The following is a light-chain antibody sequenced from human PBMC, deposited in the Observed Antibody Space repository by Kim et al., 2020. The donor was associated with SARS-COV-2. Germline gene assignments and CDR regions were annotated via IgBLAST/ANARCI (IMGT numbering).Light chain of an antibody. Sequence: EIVLTQSPATLSLSPGEGATLSCRASQSVGDFLACYQQRPSHAPRLLIYDASARPTGIPTWFSGSRSGTDFSLTVSTLVPEDFAPYYCQRISWPITFCQGTRLGIK. CDR3: QRISWPIT. J-gene: IGKJ5*01. V-gene: IGKV3-11*01. CDR2: DAS. CDR1: QSVGDF.